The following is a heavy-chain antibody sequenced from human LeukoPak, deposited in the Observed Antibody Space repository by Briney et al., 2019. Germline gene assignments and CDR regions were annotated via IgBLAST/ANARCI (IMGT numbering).Heavy chain of an antibody. J-gene: IGHJ4*02. CDR2: IYHSGST. D-gene: IGHD5-18*01. V-gene: IGHV4-34*01. CDR1: GGSFSGYY. Sequence: SETLSLTCAVYGGSFSGYYWSWIRQPPGKGLEWIGEIYHSGSTNYNPSLKSRVTISVDTSKNQFSLKLSSVTAADTAVYYCARYNVDTAMVYFDYWGQGTLVTVSS. CDR3: ARYNVDTAMVYFDY.